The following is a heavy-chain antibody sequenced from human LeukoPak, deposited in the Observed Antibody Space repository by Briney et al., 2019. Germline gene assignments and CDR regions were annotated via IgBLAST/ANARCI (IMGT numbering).Heavy chain of an antibody. Sequence: GASVKVSCKASGYTFTSYGISWVRQAPGQGLEWMGWISAYNGNTNYAQKLQGRVTMTTGTSTSTAYMELRSLRSDDTAVYYCARDPGGRSSGIFGHTSNWFDPWGQGTLVTVSA. V-gene: IGHV1-18*01. CDR1: GYTFTSYG. J-gene: IGHJ5*02. CDR3: ARDPGGRSSGIFGHTSNWFDP. CDR2: ISAYNGNT. D-gene: IGHD3-3*01.